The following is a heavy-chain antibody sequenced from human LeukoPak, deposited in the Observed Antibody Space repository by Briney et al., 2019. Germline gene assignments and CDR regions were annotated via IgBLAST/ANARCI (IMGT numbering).Heavy chain of an antibody. J-gene: IGHJ4*02. Sequence: SETLSLTCAGSGGSISSNTWWSWVRQPPGKGLEWIGEINHSGSTNYNPSLKSRVTISVDTSKNQFSLKLSSVTAADTAVYYCARLYYSRDDYWGQGTLVTVSS. CDR2: INHSGST. CDR3: ARLYYSRDDY. D-gene: IGHD3-10*01. CDR1: GGSISSNTW. V-gene: IGHV4-4*02.